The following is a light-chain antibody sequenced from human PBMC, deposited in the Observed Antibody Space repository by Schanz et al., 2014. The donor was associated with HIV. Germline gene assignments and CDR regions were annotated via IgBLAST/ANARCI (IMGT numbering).Light chain of an antibody. CDR3: QKYNSAPRT. J-gene: IGKJ1*01. CDR1: QTIGRF. CDR2: QAS. V-gene: IGKV1-5*03. Sequence: IQMTQSPSTVSASVGDRVTITCRASQTIGRFLAWYQQRPGKAPKLLIYQASSLEAGVSSTFSGSGSGTEFTLSISSLQPEDVATYYCQKYNSAPRTFGQGTKVEL.